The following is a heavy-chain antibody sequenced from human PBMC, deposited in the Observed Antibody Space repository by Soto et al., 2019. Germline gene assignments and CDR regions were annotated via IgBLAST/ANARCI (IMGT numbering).Heavy chain of an antibody. CDR2: IYYSGST. CDR1: GGSISSGDYY. CDR3: ASSGVSRGWFAP. D-gene: IGHD3-22*01. V-gene: IGHV4-30-4*01. J-gene: IGHJ5*02. Sequence: PSETLSLTCTVSGGSISSGDYYWSWIRQPPGKGLEWIGYIYYSGSTYYNPSLKSRVTISVDTSKNQFSLKLSSVTAADTAVYYCASSGVSRGWFAPWGQGTLVTVSS.